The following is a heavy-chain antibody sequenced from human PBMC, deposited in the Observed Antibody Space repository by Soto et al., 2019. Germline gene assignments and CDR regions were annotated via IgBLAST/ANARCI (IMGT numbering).Heavy chain of an antibody. CDR1: GGSISSYY. D-gene: IGHD6-6*01. J-gene: IGHJ6*02. CDR2: IYYSGST. CDR3: ARVELDGYYYGMDV. V-gene: IGHV4-59*01. Sequence: QVQLQESGPGLVKPSETLSLTCTVSGGSISSYYWSWIRQPPGKGLEWIGYIYYSGSTNYNPSLKSRVTISVDTSKNQFSLKLSSVTAADTAVYYCARVELDGYYYGMDVWGQGTTVTVSS.